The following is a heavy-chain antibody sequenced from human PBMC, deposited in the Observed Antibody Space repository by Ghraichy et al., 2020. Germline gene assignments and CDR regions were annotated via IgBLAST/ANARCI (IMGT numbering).Heavy chain of an antibody. V-gene: IGHV1-8*01. CDR2: MNPNSGNT. D-gene: IGHD6-13*01. CDR1: GYTFTSYD. Sequence: ASVKVSCKASGYTFTSYDINWVRQATGQGLEWMGWMNPNSGNTGYAQKFQGRVTMTRNTSISTAYMELSSLRSEDTAVYYCARGQGSSSWYRYYYYGMDVWGQGTTVTVSS. CDR3: ARGQGSSSWYRYYYYGMDV. J-gene: IGHJ6*02.